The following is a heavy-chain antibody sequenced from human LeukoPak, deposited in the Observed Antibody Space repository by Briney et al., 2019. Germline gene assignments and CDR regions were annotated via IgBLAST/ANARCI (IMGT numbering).Heavy chain of an antibody. CDR1: GFSFTSYW. CDR3: AKLPPNLLARGYYFDY. Sequence: PGGSLRLSCAASGFSFTSYWMHWVRQPPGKGLVWVARVDHGGSGTAYADSVTGRFAISRDNAKNTVYLQMNSLRAEDTAVYYCAKLPPNLLARGYYFDYWGQGTLVTVSS. J-gene: IGHJ4*02. D-gene: IGHD1-7*01. CDR2: VDHGGSGT. V-gene: IGHV3-74*01.